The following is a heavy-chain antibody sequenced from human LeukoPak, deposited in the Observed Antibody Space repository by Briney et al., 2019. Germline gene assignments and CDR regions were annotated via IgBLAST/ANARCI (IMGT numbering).Heavy chain of an antibody. CDR2: ISGSGGST. V-gene: IGHV3-23*01. CDR1: GFTFSGFW. D-gene: IGHD4-17*01. J-gene: IGHJ4*02. Sequence: PGGSLRLSCAVSGFTFSGFWMSWSRQAPGKGLEWVSAISGSGGSTYYADSVKGRFTISRDNSKNTLYLQMNSLRAEDTAVYYCAKGDGDYEPLSRWGQGTLVTVSS. CDR3: AKGDGDYEPLSR.